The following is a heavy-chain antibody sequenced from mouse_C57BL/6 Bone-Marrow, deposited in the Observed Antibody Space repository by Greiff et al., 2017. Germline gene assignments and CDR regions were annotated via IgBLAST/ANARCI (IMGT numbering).Heavy chain of an antibody. D-gene: IGHD1-1*01. CDR1: GFSLNSYG. CDR3: ASLRYWYFDV. V-gene: IGHV2-2*01. Sequence: QVQLQQSGPGLVQPSQSLSITCTVSGFSLNSYGVHWVRQSPGKGLEWLGVIWSGGSTDYNAAFISRLSISKDNSKSQVFFKMNSLQADDTAIYYCASLRYWYFDVWGTGTTVTVSS. J-gene: IGHJ1*03. CDR2: IWSGGST.